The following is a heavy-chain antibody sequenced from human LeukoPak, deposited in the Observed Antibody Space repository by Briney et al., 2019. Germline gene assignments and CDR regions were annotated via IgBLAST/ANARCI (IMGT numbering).Heavy chain of an antibody. CDR1: GFSFSDSY. V-gene: IGHV3-11*01. CDR2: ISPSSHDI. D-gene: IGHD2-8*01. J-gene: IGHJ4*01. Sequence: GGSLRLSCVVSGFSFSDSYMTWLRQTPGKGLESLAYISPSSHDIYYADSVKGRFTISRDNARTSLYLQMNSLGPDDTALYYCSTDPKLLTYWGHGTLVTVSS. CDR3: STDPKLLTY.